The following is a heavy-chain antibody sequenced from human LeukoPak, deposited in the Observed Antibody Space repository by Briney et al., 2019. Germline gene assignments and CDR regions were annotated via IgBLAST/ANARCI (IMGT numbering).Heavy chain of an antibody. Sequence: SETLSLTCAAYGGSFSGYYWSWIRQPPGKGLEWIGEITHSGSTNCNPSLKSRVTMSVDTSKNQFSLKLSSVTAADTAVYYCAREPAYYDILTGYYLDYFDYWGQGTLVTVSS. CDR1: GGSFSGYY. V-gene: IGHV4-34*01. CDR3: AREPAYYDILTGYYLDYFDY. CDR2: ITHSGST. J-gene: IGHJ4*02. D-gene: IGHD3-9*01.